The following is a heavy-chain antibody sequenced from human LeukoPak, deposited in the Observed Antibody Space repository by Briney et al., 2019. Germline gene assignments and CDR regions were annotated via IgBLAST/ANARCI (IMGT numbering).Heavy chain of an antibody. CDR1: GGSISNYY. CDR2: IYYSGST. D-gene: IGHD6-13*01. Sequence: PSETLSLTCTVSGGSISNYYWSWIRQPPGKGLEWIGYIYYSGSTNYNPSLKSRVTISVDTSKNQFSLKLSSVTAADTAVYYCARTGSYSSSWPFDYWGQGTLVTVSS. J-gene: IGHJ4*02. V-gene: IGHV4-59*01. CDR3: ARTGSYSSSWPFDY.